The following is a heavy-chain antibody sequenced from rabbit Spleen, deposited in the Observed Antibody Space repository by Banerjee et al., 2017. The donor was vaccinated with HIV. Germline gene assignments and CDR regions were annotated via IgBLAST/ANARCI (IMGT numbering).Heavy chain of an antibody. CDR1: GFDFSRTG. D-gene: IGHD1-1*01. CDR3: VRGASESGYYSL. V-gene: IGHV1S47*01. Sequence: QEQLVESGGGLVQPGGSLKLSCKASGFDFSRTGVSWVRQAPGKGLEWIGYIDLLFGTTYYASWVNGRFTISSHNAQNTLFLQLHSLTAADTATYFCVRGASESGYYSLWGQGTLVTVS. J-gene: IGHJ3*01. CDR2: IDLLFGTT.